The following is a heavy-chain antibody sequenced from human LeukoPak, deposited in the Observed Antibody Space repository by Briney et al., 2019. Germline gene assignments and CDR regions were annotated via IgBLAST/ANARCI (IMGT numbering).Heavy chain of an antibody. Sequence: GGSLRLSCAASGFTFSSYGMSWVRQAPGKGLEWVSAISGSGGSTYYADSVKGRFTISRDNSKNTLYLQMNSLIAEDTAVYYCAKSGYNRFDYWGQGTRVTVSS. CDR2: ISGSGGST. V-gene: IGHV3-23*01. CDR3: AKSGYNRFDY. D-gene: IGHD5-24*01. CDR1: GFTFSSYG. J-gene: IGHJ4*02.